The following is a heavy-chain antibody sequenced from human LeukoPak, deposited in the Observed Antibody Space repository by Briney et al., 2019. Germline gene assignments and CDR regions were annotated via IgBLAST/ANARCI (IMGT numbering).Heavy chain of an antibody. J-gene: IGHJ4*02. CDR3: AREAGIPPNTQQWPTSVDY. V-gene: IGHV3-7*05. D-gene: IGHD5-18*01. CDR2: IKHDGSEK. Sequence: GGSLRLSCAASGFIFSSSWMSWVRQAPGKGLEWVANIKHDGSEKYYVDSVKGRFTISRDNAKNSLYLQMNSLRVEDTAVYYCAREAGIPPNTQQWPTSVDYWGQGTLVTVSS. CDR1: GFIFSSSW.